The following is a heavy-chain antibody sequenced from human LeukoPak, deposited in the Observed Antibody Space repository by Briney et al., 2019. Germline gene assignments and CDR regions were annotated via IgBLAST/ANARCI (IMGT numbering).Heavy chain of an antibody. CDR1: GLTFSSYW. Sequence: PGGSLRLSCAASGLTFSSYWMTWVRQAPGKGLERVANMNLDGSEKYYVDSVKGRFIISRDNAKNSLFLQMNSLIAEETAVYYCARDDGFSCYSYWGQGTLVTVSP. J-gene: IGHJ4*02. D-gene: IGHD3/OR15-3a*01. V-gene: IGHV3-7*01. CDR2: MNLDGSEK. CDR3: ARDDGFSCYSY.